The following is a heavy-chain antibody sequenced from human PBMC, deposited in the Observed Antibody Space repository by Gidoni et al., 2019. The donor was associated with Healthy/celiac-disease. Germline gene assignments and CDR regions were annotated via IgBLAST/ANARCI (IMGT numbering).Heavy chain of an antibody. CDR1: GGSTSSGSYY. J-gene: IGHJ3*02. CDR2: IYTSGST. Sequence: QVQLQESGHGLVKPSQTLSLHCTVYGGSTSSGSYYWSWIRQPAGKGLEWIGRIYTSGSTNYNPSLKSRVTISVDTSKNQFSLKLSSVTAADTAVYYCARVTLGSGSYAFDIWGQGTMVTVSS. CDR3: ARVTLGSGSYAFDI. D-gene: IGHD1-26*01. V-gene: IGHV4-61*02.